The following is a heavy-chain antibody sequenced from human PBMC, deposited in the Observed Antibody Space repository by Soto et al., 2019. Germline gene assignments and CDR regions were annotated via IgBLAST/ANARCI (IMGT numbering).Heavy chain of an antibody. J-gene: IGHJ5*02. D-gene: IGHD6-6*01. CDR1: GGTFSSYA. V-gene: IGHV1-69*01. Sequence: QVQLVQSGAEVKKPGSSVKVSCKASGGTFSSYAINWVRQAPGQGLEWMGGIIPMFGTVNYAQKFQGRVTITADESKSTAYMELNSLRSEDTAGYYFGEGRSSSRRFDPWGPGTLVTVSS. CDR3: GEGRSSSRRFDP. CDR2: IIPMFGTV.